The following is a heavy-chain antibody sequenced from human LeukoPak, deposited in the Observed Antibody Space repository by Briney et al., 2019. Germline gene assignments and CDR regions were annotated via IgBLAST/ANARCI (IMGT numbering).Heavy chain of an antibody. V-gene: IGHV4-39*01. D-gene: IGHD2-15*01. Sequence: SETLSLTCTVSGGSISSSSYYWGRIRQPPGKGLEWIGSIYYSGSTYYNPSLKSRVTISVDTSKNQFSLKLSSVTAADTAVYYCAAQGRCSGGSCYGVDYWGQGTLVTVSS. CDR3: AAQGRCSGGSCYGVDY. CDR2: IYYSGST. J-gene: IGHJ4*02. CDR1: GGSISSSSYY.